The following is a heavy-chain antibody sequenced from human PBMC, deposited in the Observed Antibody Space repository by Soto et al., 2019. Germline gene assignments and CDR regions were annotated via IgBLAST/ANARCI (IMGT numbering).Heavy chain of an antibody. CDR3: ERGCGGSCQDGFAY. CDR1: GGSISSYY. D-gene: IGHD2-15*01. V-gene: IGHV4-59*08. Sequence: SETLSLTCTVSGGSISSYYWSWIRQPPGKGLEWIGYIYYSGSTNYNPSLKSRVTISVDTSKNQFSLKLNSMTAADTAVYYCERGCGGSCQDGFAYWGQGTLVTVSS. CDR2: IYYSGST. J-gene: IGHJ4*02.